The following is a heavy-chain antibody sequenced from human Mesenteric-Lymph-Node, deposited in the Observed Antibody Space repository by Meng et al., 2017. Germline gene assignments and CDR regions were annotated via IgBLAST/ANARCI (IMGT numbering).Heavy chain of an antibody. Sequence: QEHLQVSGPGRVKPSGPLTLTCSVSGGSSSSSSYYWGWIRQPPGKGLEWIGSIYYSGSTYYNPSLKSRVTISVDTSKNQFSLKLSSVTAADTAVYYCASPLGILGIVDLWGRGILVTVSS. D-gene: IGHD7-27*01. J-gene: IGHJ2*01. CDR1: GGSSSSSSYY. CDR2: IYYSGST. CDR3: ASPLGILGIVDL. V-gene: IGHV4-39*01.